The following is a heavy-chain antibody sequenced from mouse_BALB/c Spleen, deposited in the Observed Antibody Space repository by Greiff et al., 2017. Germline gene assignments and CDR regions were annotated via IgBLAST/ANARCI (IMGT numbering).Heavy chain of an antibody. CDR1: GFSFTSYD. V-gene: IGHV2-9-2*01. J-gene: IGHJ1*01. CDR3: VRRTGNRDFDV. CDR2: IWTGGGT. D-gene: IGHD4-1*01. Sequence: QVQLKESGPGLVAPSQSLSITCTVSGFSFTSYDISWIRQPPGQGLEWLGVIWTGGGTTYNSAFMSRLSISKDNSKSQVFLKMNSLQTDDTAIYYCVRRTGNRDFDVWGAGTTVTVSS.